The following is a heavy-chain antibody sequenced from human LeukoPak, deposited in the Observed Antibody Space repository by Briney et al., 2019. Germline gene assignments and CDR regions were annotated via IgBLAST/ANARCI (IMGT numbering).Heavy chain of an antibody. CDR1: GYTFTSYG. Sequence: ASVKVSCKASGYTFTSYGISWVRPAPGQGLEWMGWITAYNDNTKYAQRLQGRVTMTTDTSTITAYMELRSLRSDDTAVYYCARALLWFGEPSHIDYWGQGALVTASS. V-gene: IGHV1-18*01. D-gene: IGHD3-10*01. CDR2: ITAYNDNT. J-gene: IGHJ4*02. CDR3: ARALLWFGEPSHIDY.